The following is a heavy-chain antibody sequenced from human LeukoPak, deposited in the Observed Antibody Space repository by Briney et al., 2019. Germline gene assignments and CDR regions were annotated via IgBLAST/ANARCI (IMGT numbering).Heavy chain of an antibody. CDR3: ARVSGVLHAFDI. V-gene: IGHV4-34*01. CDR2: INHSGST. Sequence: PSETLSLTCAVYGGSFSGYYWSWIRQPPGKGLEWIGEINHSGSTNYNPSLKSRVTISVDTSKNQFSLKLSSVTAADTAVYYCARVSGVLHAFDIWGQGTMVTVSS. D-gene: IGHD6-6*01. J-gene: IGHJ3*02. CDR1: GGSFSGYY.